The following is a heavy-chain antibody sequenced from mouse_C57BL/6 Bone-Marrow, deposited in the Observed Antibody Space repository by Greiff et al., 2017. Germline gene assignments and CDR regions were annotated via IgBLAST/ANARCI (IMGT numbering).Heavy chain of an antibody. J-gene: IGHJ2*01. CDR1: GFNIKDDY. V-gene: IGHV14-4*01. CDR3: SSIDGNYFDF. Sequence: VQLQQSGAELVRPGDSVKLSCTASGFNIKDDYLHWVKQRPEQGLEWIGWIDPEIGDTEYASKFQGKATITSDTASNTAYLQFSSLTSEDTAVYYCSSIDGNYFDFWGQGTPLTVAS. CDR2: IDPEIGDT. D-gene: IGHD2-3*01.